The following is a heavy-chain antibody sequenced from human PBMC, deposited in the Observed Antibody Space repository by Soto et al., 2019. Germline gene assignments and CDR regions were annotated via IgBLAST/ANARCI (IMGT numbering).Heavy chain of an antibody. CDR1: GGSISRYL. V-gene: IGHV4-59*01. J-gene: IGHJ4*02. CDR2: FYYSGST. CDR3: ARVGYCGGDCSFPDY. Sequence: SETLSLTCTVSGGSISRYLWGWVRQTPGKGLEWIGYFYYSGSTNYNPSLKSRVTISVDTSKNQFSLKLSSVTAADTAVYYCARVGYCGGDCSFPDYWGQGTLVTVSS. D-gene: IGHD2-21*02.